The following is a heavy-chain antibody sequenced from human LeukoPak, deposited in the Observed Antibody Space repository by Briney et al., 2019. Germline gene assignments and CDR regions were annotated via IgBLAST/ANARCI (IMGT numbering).Heavy chain of an antibody. Sequence: GGSLRLSCVASGCTFSDYAMNRVRQAPGKGLEWVSTFKTNYNQVYYAESVRGRFTISTDNSKNTAYLQMNSLRVEDTALYYCARSVPDYTRFDFWGQGALVTVSS. J-gene: IGHJ4*02. CDR1: GCTFSDYA. CDR2: FKTNYNQV. V-gene: IGHV3-23*05. D-gene: IGHD4-11*01. CDR3: ARSVPDYTRFDF.